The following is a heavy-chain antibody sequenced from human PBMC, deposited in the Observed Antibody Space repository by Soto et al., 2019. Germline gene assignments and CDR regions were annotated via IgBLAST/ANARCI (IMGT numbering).Heavy chain of an antibody. CDR2: LGGADGGT. D-gene: IGHD2-2*02. J-gene: IGHJ4*02. CDR1: GFNFRVNG. Sequence: PGGSLRLSCEVSGFNFRVNGVSWVRQAPGKGLEWVSTLGGADGGTYYADSVKGRFTISRDNSKDTLYLQMNNLRAEDTAVYYCAKGSWRGYCSDTSCYTINYWGQGTLVTVSS. CDR3: AKGSWRGYCSDTSCYTINY. V-gene: IGHV3-23*01.